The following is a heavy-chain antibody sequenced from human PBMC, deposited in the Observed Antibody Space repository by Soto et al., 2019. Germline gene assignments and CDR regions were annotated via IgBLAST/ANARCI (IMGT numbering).Heavy chain of an antibody. CDR3: ARHTSGWHYYDY. CDR1: GFNFSDHY. V-gene: IGHV3-11*06. J-gene: IGHJ4*02. D-gene: IGHD6-19*01. Sequence: QVQLVESGGGLVKPGGSLRLSCAASGFNFSDHYMNWVRQAPGKGLEWVSYISGSSRYTNFADSVKGRFTISRDNAKNSLYLQMNSLRVEDXXVYXXARHTSGWHYYDYWGQGTPVTVSS. CDR2: ISGSSRYT.